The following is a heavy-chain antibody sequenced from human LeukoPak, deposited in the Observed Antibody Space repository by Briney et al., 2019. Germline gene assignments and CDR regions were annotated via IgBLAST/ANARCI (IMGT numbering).Heavy chain of an antibody. J-gene: IGHJ4*02. D-gene: IGHD6-13*01. CDR2: INPNSGGT. CDR3: ARDVGRGYSSSWYDY. Sequence: ASVKVSCKASGYTFTGYYMHWVRQAPGQGLEWMGWINPNSGGTNYAQKFQGRVTTTRDTSISTAYMGLSRLRSDDTAVYYCARDVGRGYSSSWYDYWGQGTLVTVSS. CDR1: GYTFTGYY. V-gene: IGHV1-2*02.